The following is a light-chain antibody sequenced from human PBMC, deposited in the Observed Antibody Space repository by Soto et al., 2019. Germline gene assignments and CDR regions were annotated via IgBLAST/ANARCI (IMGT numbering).Light chain of an antibody. CDR2: GVT. CDR3: SSFTTSYFYV. CDR1: SSDIGAYNY. V-gene: IGLV2-14*01. J-gene: IGLJ1*01. Sequence: QSVLTQPRSVSGSPGQSVTLSCTGTSSDIGAYNYVSWYQQHPGKAPKLLIHGVTRRPSGVSSRFSASKSAYTASLTISGLQAEDEANYHCSSFTTSYFYVFGPGTKVTVL.